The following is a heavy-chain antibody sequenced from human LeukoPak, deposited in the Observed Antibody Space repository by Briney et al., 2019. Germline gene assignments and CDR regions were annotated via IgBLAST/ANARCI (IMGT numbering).Heavy chain of an antibody. Sequence: PGGSLRLSGAASGFTFSSYWMSWVRQAPGKGLEWVANIKQDGSEKYYVDSVKGRFTISRDNAKNSLYLQMNSLRAEDTAVYYCARDRSYYTIFGVVTVEDYMDVWGKGTTVTVSS. CDR3: ARDRSYYTIFGVVTVEDYMDV. D-gene: IGHD3-3*01. CDR1: GFTFSSYW. CDR2: IKQDGSEK. V-gene: IGHV3-7*01. J-gene: IGHJ6*03.